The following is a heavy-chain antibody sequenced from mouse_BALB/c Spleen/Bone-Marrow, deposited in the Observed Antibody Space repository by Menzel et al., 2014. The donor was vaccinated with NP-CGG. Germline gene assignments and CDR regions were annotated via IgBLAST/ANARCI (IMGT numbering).Heavy chain of an antibody. J-gene: IGHJ2*01. CDR3: ARGWLLRHYFDY. CDR1: GYTFTEYT. V-gene: IGHV1-18*01. CDR2: INPNNGGT. D-gene: IGHD2-3*01. Sequence: VHVKQSGPELVKPGASVKISCKTSGYTFTEYTMHWVKQSHVKSLEWIGGINPNNGGTSYNQKFKDKATWTVDKSSSTAYMELRSLTSEDSAVYYCARGWLLRHYFDYWGQGTTLTASS.